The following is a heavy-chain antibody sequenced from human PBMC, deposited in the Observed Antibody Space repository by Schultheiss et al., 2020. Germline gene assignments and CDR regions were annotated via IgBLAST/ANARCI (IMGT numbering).Heavy chain of an antibody. D-gene: IGHD6-19*01. CDR1: GFTFSSYA. V-gene: IGHV3-15*01. Sequence: GGSLRLSCVASGFTFSSYAMHWVRQAPGEGLEWVGRIKSKTDGGTTDYAAPVKGRFTISRDDSKNTLYLQMNSLKTEDTAVYYCARDPFAVAGTLYWGQGTLVTVSS. CDR3: ARDPFAVAGTLY. J-gene: IGHJ4*02. CDR2: IKSKTDGGTT.